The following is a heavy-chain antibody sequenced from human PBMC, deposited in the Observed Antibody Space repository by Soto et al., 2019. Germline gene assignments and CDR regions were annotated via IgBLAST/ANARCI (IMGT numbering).Heavy chain of an antibody. CDR1: GGSISSSNW. V-gene: IGHV4-4*02. CDR3: AKQYYAVPAAKSSWFDP. Sequence: SETLSLTCAVSGGSISSSNWWSWVRQPPGKGLEWIGEIYHSGSTNYNPSLKSRVTISVDKSKNQFSLKLSSVTAADTAVYYCAKQYYAVPAAKSSWFDPWGQGTLVTVSS. D-gene: IGHD2-2*01. J-gene: IGHJ5*02. CDR2: IYHSGST.